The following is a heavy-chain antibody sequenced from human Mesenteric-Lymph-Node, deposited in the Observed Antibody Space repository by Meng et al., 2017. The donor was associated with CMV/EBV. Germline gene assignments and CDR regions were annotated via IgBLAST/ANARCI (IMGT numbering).Heavy chain of an antibody. CDR2: INPNSDGT. D-gene: IGHD5-18*01. J-gene: IGHJ4*02. CDR3: AREAIQLWFDFDY. V-gene: IGHV1-2*02. CDR1: GYPFTDYY. Sequence: KASGYPFTDYYIRWVQQAPGPGLECMGWINPNSDGTNYAQEFQGRVTMTRDTSISTAYMELSRLRSDDTAVYYCAREAIQLWFDFDYWGQGTLVTVSS.